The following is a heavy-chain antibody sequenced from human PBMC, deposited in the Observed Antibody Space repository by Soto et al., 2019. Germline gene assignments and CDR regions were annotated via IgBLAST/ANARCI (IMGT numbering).Heavy chain of an antibody. CDR1: GGTFSTYT. J-gene: IGHJ5*02. CDR3: AGDPDSHYNDSHAYSYP. CDR2: IIPIIGII. Sequence: QVQLVQSGAEVKKPGSSVKVSCKASGGTFSTYTITWVRQAPGTGLEWMGRIIPIIGIINYAQKFQGRVTINSDKFTDTAYMELTRLRTDDTAVYYCAGDPDSHYNDSHAYSYPWGQGTLVTFSS. V-gene: IGHV1-69*08. D-gene: IGHD3-22*01.